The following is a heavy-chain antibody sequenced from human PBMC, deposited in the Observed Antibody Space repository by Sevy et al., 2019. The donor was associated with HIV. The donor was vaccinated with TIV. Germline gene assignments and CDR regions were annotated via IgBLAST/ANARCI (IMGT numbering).Heavy chain of an antibody. V-gene: IGHV1-69*13. CDR1: GGTSSTYG. CDR2: IIPILGTT. J-gene: IGHJ4*02. D-gene: IGHD6-19*01. Sequence: ASVKVSCKASGGTSSTYGISWVRQAPGQGLEWMGGIIPILGTTNYAQKFQGRVTITADEFTKTAYMELSSLRSEDTAVYYCARGGGNGWYYFDYWGQETLVTVSS. CDR3: ARGGGNGWYYFDY.